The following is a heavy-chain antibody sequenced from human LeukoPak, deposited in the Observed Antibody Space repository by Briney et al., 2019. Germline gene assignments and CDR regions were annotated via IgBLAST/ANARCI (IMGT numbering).Heavy chain of an antibody. D-gene: IGHD2-2*01. CDR1: GFTFSNYP. J-gene: IGHJ4*02. Sequence: GGSLRLSCAASGFTFSNYPMSWVRQAPGKGLEWVSAISDSGGRTYYADSVKGRFTISRDNSKNTLYLQMNSLRAEDTAVYYCARNRRVVVPAATDYWGQGTLVTVSS. CDR3: ARNRRVVVPAATDY. V-gene: IGHV3-23*01. CDR2: ISDSGGRT.